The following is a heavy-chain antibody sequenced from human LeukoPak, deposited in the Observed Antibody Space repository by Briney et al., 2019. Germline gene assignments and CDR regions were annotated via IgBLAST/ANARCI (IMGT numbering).Heavy chain of an antibody. CDR3: AKGKAAAPSLYFDY. CDR1: GFTLSSYA. J-gene: IGHJ4*02. CDR2: ISGSGGST. V-gene: IGHV3-23*01. D-gene: IGHD2-2*01. Sequence: PGRSLRLSCAASGFTLSSYAMSWVRQAPGRGLEWVSAISGSGGSTYYADSVKGRFTTSRDNSKNTLYLQMNSLRAEDTAVYYCAKGKAAAPSLYFDYWGQGTLVTASS.